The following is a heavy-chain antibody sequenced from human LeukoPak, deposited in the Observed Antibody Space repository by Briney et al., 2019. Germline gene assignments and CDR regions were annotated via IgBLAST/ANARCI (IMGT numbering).Heavy chain of an antibody. D-gene: IGHD3-3*01. V-gene: IGHV3-48*01. Sequence: GGSLRLSCAASGFTFSSYSLNWVRQAPGKGLEWVSYISPSSSSTYYADSVRGRFTISRDNARNSLYLQMNSLSTEDTALYYCARDAASGNNWFDPWGQGTLVTVSS. CDR2: ISPSSSST. CDR3: ARDAASGNNWFDP. J-gene: IGHJ5*02. CDR1: GFTFSSYS.